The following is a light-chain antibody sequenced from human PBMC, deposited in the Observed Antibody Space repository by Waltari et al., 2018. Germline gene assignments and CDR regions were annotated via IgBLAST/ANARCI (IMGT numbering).Light chain of an antibody. CDR3: QQYYTSSMYP. V-gene: IGKV4-1*01. J-gene: IGKJ2*01. Sequence: DIVMTQCPDSMAVSLGERATINCKYSQSVLYRPNNKNYLAWYQQRPGQPPTLLIYCASTRGSGFPHRFSGRGSATDFTLTISSLQAEDVAVYYCQQYYTSSMYPFGQGPTLELK. CDR1: QSVLYRPNNKNY. CDR2: CAS.